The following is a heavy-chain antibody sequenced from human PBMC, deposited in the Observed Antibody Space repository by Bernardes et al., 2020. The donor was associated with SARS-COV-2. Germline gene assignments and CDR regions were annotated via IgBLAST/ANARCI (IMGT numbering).Heavy chain of an antibody. V-gene: IGHV3-48*03. J-gene: IGHJ6*03. CDR3: ARRQAGGRPSKDYYFYMDR. Sequence: GGSLRLSCSASGFSLSSYSVTWARQAPGKGLAWISYISTSGGTQYYSDSVKGRFTISRNNAFKSLSLQMNNLRAEDTGIYYCARRQAGGRPSKDYYFYMDRWGKGTTVTVSS. D-gene: IGHD4-4*01. CDR1: GFSLSSYS. CDR2: ISTSGGTQ.